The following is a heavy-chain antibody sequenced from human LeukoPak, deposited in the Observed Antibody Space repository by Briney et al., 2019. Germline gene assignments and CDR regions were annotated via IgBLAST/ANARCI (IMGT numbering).Heavy chain of an antibody. CDR1: GFNISSYATFSSYA. J-gene: IGHJ4*02. V-gene: IGHV3-30*04. CDR3: ARDGCSGSRCYDRWLVPIISYYFGF. Sequence: GGSLRLSCAASGFNISSYATFSSYAMHWVRQAPGKGLEWVAVISYDGSQQYYTDSVRGRFTISRDNSKDTVFLQMNSLRGDDTAVYYCARDGCSGSRCYDRWLVPIISYYFGFWGQGALVTVSS. CDR2: ISYDGSQQ. D-gene: IGHD2-15*01.